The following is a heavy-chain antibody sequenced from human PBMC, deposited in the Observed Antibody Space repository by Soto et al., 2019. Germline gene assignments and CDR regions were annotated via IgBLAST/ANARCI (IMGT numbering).Heavy chain of an antibody. V-gene: IGHV4-34*01. J-gene: IGHJ6*02. D-gene: IGHD2-21*02. CDR3: ARDLWGYCGTDCYPLDV. CDR2: INHSGST. CDR1: GGSFSGYY. Sequence: SETLSLTCAVYGGSFSGYYLTWIRQPPGTGLEWIGEINHSGSTNYNPSLKSRVTISVDTSKNQFSLKLTSVTAADTAVYYCARDLWGYCGTDCYPLDVWGQGTTVTVSS.